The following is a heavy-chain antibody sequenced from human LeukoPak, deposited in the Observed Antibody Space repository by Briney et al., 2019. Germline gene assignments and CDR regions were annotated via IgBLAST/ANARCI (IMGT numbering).Heavy chain of an antibody. CDR1: GYSISSGYY. CDR3: ARDYYGSGSPD. Sequence: SETLSVTCTVSGYSISSGYYCGWIRQLPGKGLEGIGSIYHSGSTYYNPSLKSRVTISVDPYKNQFSLKLSSVTAADTAVYYCARDYYGSGSPDWGQGTLVTVSS. J-gene: IGHJ4*02. CDR2: IYHSGST. V-gene: IGHV4-38-2*02. D-gene: IGHD3-10*01.